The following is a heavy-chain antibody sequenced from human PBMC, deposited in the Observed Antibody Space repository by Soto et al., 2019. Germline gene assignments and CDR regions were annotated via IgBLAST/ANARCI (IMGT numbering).Heavy chain of an antibody. CDR3: ARREIQGPIDY. CDR2: IYYSGTT. V-gene: IGHV4-28*01. D-gene: IGHD1-26*01. Sequence: SETLSLTWAVSGYSSSGSNWWGWIRQTTGKGLEWIGYIYYSGTTYYNPSLKSRVTMSVDTSKNQFSLKLTSVTAVDTAVYYCARREIQGPIDYWGHGTLVTVSS. CDR1: GYSSSGSNW. J-gene: IGHJ4*01.